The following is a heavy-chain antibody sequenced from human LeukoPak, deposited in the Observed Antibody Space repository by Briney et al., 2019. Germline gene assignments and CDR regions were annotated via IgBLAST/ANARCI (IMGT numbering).Heavy chain of an antibody. CDR2: ISYDGSNK. CDR3: AKDRAVADYFDY. D-gene: IGHD6-19*01. V-gene: IGHV3-30*18. CDR1: GFTFSSYG. Sequence: PGRSLRLSCAASGFTFSSYGMHWVRQAPGKGLEWVAIISYDGSNKYYADSEKGRFTISRDNSKNTLSLQMNSLRAEDTAVYYCAKDRAVADYFDYWGQGTLVTVSS. J-gene: IGHJ4*02.